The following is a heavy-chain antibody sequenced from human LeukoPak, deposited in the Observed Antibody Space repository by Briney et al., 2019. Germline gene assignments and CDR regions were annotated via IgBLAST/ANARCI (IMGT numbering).Heavy chain of an antibody. CDR3: AADGQSSGWYGLDY. CDR1: GFTFSTYS. CDR2: ITSPVGHI. J-gene: IGHJ4*02. Sequence: GGSLRLSCAASGFTFSTYSMNWVRQAPGKGLEWVSSITSPVGHIYYADSLQGRITLSRDNTKSSLYLQMNSLRAEDTAVYYCAADGQSSGWYGLDYWGQGTLVTDSS. V-gene: IGHV3-21*01. D-gene: IGHD6-19*01.